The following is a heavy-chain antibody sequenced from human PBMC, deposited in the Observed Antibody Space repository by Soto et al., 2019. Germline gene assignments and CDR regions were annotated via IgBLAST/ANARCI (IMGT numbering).Heavy chain of an antibody. CDR1: GFTFSSYA. V-gene: IGHV3-23*01. CDR2: ISDSGGST. CDR3: AKAGPNSQGRNYFDY. J-gene: IGHJ4*02. D-gene: IGHD1-26*01. Sequence: PVGSLRLSCAASGFTFSSYAMSWVRQAPGKGLEWVSAISDSGGSTYYADSVRGRFSISRDNSKNTLHLQMNSLRAEDTALYYCAKAGPNSQGRNYFDYWGQGALVTVSS.